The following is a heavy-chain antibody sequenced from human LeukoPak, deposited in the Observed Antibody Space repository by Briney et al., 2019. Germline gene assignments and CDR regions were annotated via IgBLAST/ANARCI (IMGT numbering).Heavy chain of an antibody. V-gene: IGHV4-59*01. CDR2: TYYTGTT. Sequence: SETLSLTCTVSGVSMSTYYWSWIRQPPGKELEWIGYTYYTGTTNYNPSLKSRVTISVDTSKNQFSLKLNSVTTADTAVYYCARGGWSLDYWGQGTLVTVSS. CDR3: ARGGWSLDY. D-gene: IGHD2-15*01. CDR1: GVSMSTYY. J-gene: IGHJ4*02.